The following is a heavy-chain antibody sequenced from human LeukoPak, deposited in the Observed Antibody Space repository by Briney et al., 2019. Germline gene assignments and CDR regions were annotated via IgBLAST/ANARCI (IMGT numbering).Heavy chain of an antibody. CDR2: INHSGST. Sequence: SETLSLTCAVYGGSFSGYYWSWIRQPPGKGLEWIGEINHSGSTNYNPSLKSRVTISVDTSKNQFSLKLSSVTAADTAVYYCARGEGYGGYANHGFDYWGQGTLVTVSS. D-gene: IGHD5-12*01. CDR3: ARGEGYGGYANHGFDY. V-gene: IGHV4-34*01. CDR1: GGSFSGYY. J-gene: IGHJ4*02.